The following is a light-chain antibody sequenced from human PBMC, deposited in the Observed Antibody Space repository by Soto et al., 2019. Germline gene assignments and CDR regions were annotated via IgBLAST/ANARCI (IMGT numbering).Light chain of an antibody. CDR1: TGAVTSGHY. J-gene: IGLJ1*01. V-gene: IGLV7-46*01. CDR3: LLSFGAIHSYV. CDR2: DTS. Sequence: QAVVTQEPSLTVSPGGTVTLTCGTTTGAVTSGHYPYWVQHKPGQAPKTLIYDTSNKHSWTPARFSGSLLGGKGALTLSGAQPEDEAVYYCLLSFGAIHSYVFGPGTKLTVL.